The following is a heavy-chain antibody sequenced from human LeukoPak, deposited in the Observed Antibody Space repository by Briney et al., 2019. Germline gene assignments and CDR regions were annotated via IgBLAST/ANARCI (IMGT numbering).Heavy chain of an antibody. CDR3: ARIPSPGWFDP. J-gene: IGHJ5*02. V-gene: IGHV4-39*07. CDR2: IYYSGST. Sequence: SETLSLTCTVSGGSISSSSYYWGWIRQPPGKGLEWIGSIYYSGSTYYNPSLKSRVTISIDTSKNQFSLGLTSVTAADTAVYYCARIPSPGWFDPWGQGTLVTVSS. CDR1: GGSISSSSYY.